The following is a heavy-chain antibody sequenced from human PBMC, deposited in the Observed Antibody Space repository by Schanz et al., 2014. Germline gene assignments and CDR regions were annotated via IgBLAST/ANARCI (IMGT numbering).Heavy chain of an antibody. CDR1: RFTFSDYW. CDR3: ARDLAGGGNDV. CDR2: MNQDGSVK. V-gene: IGHV3-7*01. Sequence: EVQLVESGGGLVQPGGSLRLSCAASRFTFSDYWMSWVRQAPGKGLEWVANMNQDGSVKNYVDSVKGRFTISRDNAKNSLYLQMNSLRAEDTAVYYCARDLAGGGNDVWGQGTLVTVSS. J-gene: IGHJ4*02. D-gene: IGHD2-15*01.